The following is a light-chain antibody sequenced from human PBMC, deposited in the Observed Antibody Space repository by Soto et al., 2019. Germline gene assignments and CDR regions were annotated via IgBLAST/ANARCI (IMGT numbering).Light chain of an antibody. V-gene: IGLV1-40*01. CDR1: SSNIGAGYD. CDR3: QSYDSSLSASV. Sequence: QPVLTQPPSVSGAPGQRVTISCTGSSSNIGAGYDVHWYQQVPGTAPKLLIYDNNNRPSGVPDRFSGSKSGTSASLAITGLQAEDEADYYCQSYDSSLSASVFGGGTKLTVL. J-gene: IGLJ2*01. CDR2: DNN.